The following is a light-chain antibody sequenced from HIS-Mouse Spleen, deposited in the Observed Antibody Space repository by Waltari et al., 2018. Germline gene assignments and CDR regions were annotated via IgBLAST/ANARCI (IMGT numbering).Light chain of an antibody. CDR1: SSDVRGYNY. CDR3: SSYTSSSTLV. CDR2: DVS. V-gene: IGLV2-14*03. J-gene: IGLJ2*01. Sequence: QSALTQPASVSGSPGQSITIPCTGTSSDVRGYNYVSWYQQHPGKAPKLMIYDVSNRPSGVSNRFSGSKSGNTASLTISGLQAEDEADYYCSSYTSSSTLVFGGGTKLTVL.